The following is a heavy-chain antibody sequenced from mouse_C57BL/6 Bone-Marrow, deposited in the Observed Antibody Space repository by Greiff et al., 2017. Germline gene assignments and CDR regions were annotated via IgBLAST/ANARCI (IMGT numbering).Heavy chain of an antibody. CDR3: ARRWFAY. CDR1: GFTFRSYA. CDR2: ISDGGSYT. J-gene: IGHJ3*01. Sequence: EVHLVESGGGLVKPGGSLKLSCAASGFTFRSYAMSWVRQTPEKRLEWVATISDGGSYTYYPDNVKGRFTISRDNAKNNLYLQMSHLKSEDTAMYYCARRWFAYWGQGTLVTVSA. V-gene: IGHV5-4*03.